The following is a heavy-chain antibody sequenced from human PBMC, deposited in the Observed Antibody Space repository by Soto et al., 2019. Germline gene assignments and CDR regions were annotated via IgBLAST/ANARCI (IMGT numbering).Heavy chain of an antibody. V-gene: IGHV1-3*01. Sequence: ASVKVSCKASGYTFTSYAMHWMRQAPGQRLEWMGWINAGNGNTKYSQKFQGRVTITRDTSASTAYMELSSLRSEDTAVYYCARVSRVDYFDYWGQGTLVTVSS. CDR1: GYTFTSYA. J-gene: IGHJ4*02. CDR2: INAGNGNT. CDR3: ARVSRVDYFDY. D-gene: IGHD2-15*01.